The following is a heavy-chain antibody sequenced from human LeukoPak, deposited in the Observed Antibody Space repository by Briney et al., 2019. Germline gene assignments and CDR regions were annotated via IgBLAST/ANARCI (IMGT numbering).Heavy chain of an antibody. D-gene: IGHD2-2*01. Sequence: SETLSLTCTVSGDSISRYYWSWIRQPPGKGLEWIGEINHSGSTNYNPSLKSRVTVSVDTSKNQFSLKLSSVTAADTGVYYCARLASSRYCSSAACSRDYWGQGTLVIVSS. V-gene: IGHV4-34*01. CDR1: GDSISRYY. CDR2: INHSGST. J-gene: IGHJ4*02. CDR3: ARLASSRYCSSAACSRDY.